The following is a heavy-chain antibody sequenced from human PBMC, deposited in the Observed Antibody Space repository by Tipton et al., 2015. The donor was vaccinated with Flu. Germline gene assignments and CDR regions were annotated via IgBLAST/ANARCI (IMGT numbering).Heavy chain of an antibody. J-gene: IGHJ4*02. CDR3: SRGLTTFGPSTPFDH. CDR1: GDSMNTDDCS. V-gene: IGHV4-30-2*01. CDR2: IYYNGNT. D-gene: IGHD1-14*01. Sequence: TLSLTCSVSGDSMNTDDCSWNWIRQPPGKALEWIGYIYYNGNTFYNPSFRSRVSMSIDRSKTEFSLKLKSVTATDTAVYFCSRGLTTFGPSTPFDHWGQGALVTVSS.